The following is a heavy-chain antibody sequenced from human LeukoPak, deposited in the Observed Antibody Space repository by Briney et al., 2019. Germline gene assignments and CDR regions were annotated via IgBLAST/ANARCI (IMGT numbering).Heavy chain of an antibody. D-gene: IGHD6-13*01. CDR1: GFTFSSYA. V-gene: IGHV3-30-3*01. CDR3: ARDGGSSSWYHDAFDI. Sequence: GGSLRLSCAASGFTFSSYAMHWVRQAPGKGLEWVAVISYDGSNKYYADSVKGRFTISRDNAKNSLYLQMNSLRAEDTAVYYCARDGGSSSWYHDAFDIWGQGTMVTVSS. CDR2: ISYDGSNK. J-gene: IGHJ3*02.